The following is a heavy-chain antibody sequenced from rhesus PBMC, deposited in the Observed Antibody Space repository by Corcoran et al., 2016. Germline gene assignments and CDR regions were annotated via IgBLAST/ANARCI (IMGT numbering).Heavy chain of an antibody. CDR3: ARVPPGIAAAVDY. Sequence: QVTLKESGPALVKPTQTLTLNCTFSGFSLSTSRMGVGWIRQPTGKALEWLGSIYWDDDKYYSTSRKSRLTTTKDTSKNQVVLTMTNMDPVDTATYYWARVPPGIAAAVDYWGQGVLVTVSS. J-gene: IGHJ4*01. CDR2: IYWDDDK. V-gene: IGHV2S1*01. D-gene: IGHD6-31*01. CDR1: GFSLSTSRMG.